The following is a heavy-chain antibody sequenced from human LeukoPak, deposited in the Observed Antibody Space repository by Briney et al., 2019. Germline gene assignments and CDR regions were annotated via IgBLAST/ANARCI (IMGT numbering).Heavy chain of an antibody. CDR2: INPGNGNT. CDR3: ARGEGSLMVRGVIITNNWFAP. J-gene: IGHJ5*02. D-gene: IGHD3-10*01. CDR1: GYTFTTYA. V-gene: IGHV1-3*01. Sequence: ASVKVSCKAYGYTFTTYAIHWVRQAPGQRLEWMGWINPGNGNTKYSQKFQGRVTITRNTSARTAYMELSSLRSEDTAVYYCARGEGSLMVRGVIITNNWFAPWGQGTLVTVSS.